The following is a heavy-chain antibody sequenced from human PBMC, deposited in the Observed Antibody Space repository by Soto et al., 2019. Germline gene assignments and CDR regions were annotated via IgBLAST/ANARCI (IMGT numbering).Heavy chain of an antibody. D-gene: IGHD5-12*01. Sequence: EVQLVESGGGLVQPGGSLRLSCTASGFTFSDHYMDWVRQAPGKGLEWVGRIRNKANSYTTEYAASVKDRFTISRDDSENSLYLQMNSLRTEDTALYYCSRAGIVATAYYCDYWGQGTLVTVSS. J-gene: IGHJ4*02. V-gene: IGHV3-72*01. CDR2: IRNKANSYTT. CDR3: SRAGIVATAYYCDY. CDR1: GFTFSDHY.